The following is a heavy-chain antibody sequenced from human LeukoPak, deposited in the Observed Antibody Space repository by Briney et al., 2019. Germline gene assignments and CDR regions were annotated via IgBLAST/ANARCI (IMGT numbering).Heavy chain of an antibody. J-gene: IGHJ4*02. D-gene: IGHD5-18*01. CDR3: ARVPWIQLWLIDY. CDR1: GGSISSGGYY. Sequence: PSETLSLTCTVSGGSISSGGYYWGWIRQPPGKGLEWIGSIYYSGSTYYNPSLKSRVTISVDTSKNQFSLKLSSVTAADTAVYYCARVPWIQLWLIDYWGQGTLVTVSS. V-gene: IGHV4-39*07. CDR2: IYYSGST.